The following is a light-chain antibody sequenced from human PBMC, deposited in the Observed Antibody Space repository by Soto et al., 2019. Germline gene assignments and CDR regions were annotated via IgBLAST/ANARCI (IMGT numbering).Light chain of an antibody. CDR3: EQYGSSPRS. CDR1: QSVNSNS. J-gene: IGKJ1*01. V-gene: IGKV3-20*01. CDR2: GIS. Sequence: EIVLTQSPGTLSLSPGERATLSCRASQSVNSNSFAWYQQKPGPAPRLLIFGISTRATGIPDRFSGSGSGTDFTLTISRLEPEDFAVYYCEQYGSSPRSCGEGTTVEVK.